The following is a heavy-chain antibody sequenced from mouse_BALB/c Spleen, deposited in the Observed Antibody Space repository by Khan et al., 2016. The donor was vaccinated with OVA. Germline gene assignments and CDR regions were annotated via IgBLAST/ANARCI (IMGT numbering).Heavy chain of an antibody. J-gene: IGHJ3*01. CDR2: FYPGSNIT. Sequence: QVQLKQSGAELARPGASVKLSCKASGYTFTDYNINWVKQRTGQGLLWIGEFYPGSNITYYTAKFKGQATLTADTSSSTAYMQLSSLTSEDSAVYFCAREWGAWFAYGGQGTLVTVSA. CDR1: GYTFTDYN. CDR3: AREWGAWFAY. V-gene: IGHV1-77*01.